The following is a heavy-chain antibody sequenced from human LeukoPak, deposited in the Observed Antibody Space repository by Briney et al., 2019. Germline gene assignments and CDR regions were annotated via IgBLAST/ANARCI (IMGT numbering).Heavy chain of an antibody. Sequence: GSLRLSCAASGFTFSSYSMNWVRQAPGKGLEWVSSISSSSSYIYYADSVKGRFTISRDNAKNSLYLQMNSLRAEDTAVYYCARDDYYDSSGYGGYFDYWGQGTLVTVSS. CDR2: ISSSSSYI. J-gene: IGHJ4*02. CDR1: GFTFSSYS. V-gene: IGHV3-21*01. D-gene: IGHD3-22*01. CDR3: ARDDYYDSSGYGGYFDY.